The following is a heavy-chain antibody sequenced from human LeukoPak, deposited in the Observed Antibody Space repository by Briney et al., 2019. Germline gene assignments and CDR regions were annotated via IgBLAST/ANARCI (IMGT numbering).Heavy chain of an antibody. CDR2: IYYSGSA. V-gene: IGHV4-59*01. CDR1: GGSISSYY. CDR3: ARGQNWFDP. J-gene: IGHJ5*02. Sequence: SETLSLTCTVSGGSISSYYWSWIRQPPGKGLEWIGYIYYSGSANYNPSLKSRVTISVDTSKNQFSLKLSSVTAADTAVYYCARGQNWFDPWGQGTLVTVSS.